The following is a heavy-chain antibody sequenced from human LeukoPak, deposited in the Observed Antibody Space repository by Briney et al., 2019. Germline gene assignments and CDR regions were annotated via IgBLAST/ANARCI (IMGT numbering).Heavy chain of an antibody. CDR3: AKDLGRRDIWGNYRWSAPDY. CDR1: GFTFSSYA. J-gene: IGHJ4*02. D-gene: IGHD3-16*02. V-gene: IGHV3-30*04. Sequence: GGSLRPSCAASGFTFSSYAMHWVRQAPGKGLEWVAVISYDGSNKYYADSGKGRFTMSRDNSKNTVYLQMNSLRAGDTAVYYCAKDLGRRDIWGNYRWSAPDYWGQGTLVTVSS. CDR2: ISYDGSNK.